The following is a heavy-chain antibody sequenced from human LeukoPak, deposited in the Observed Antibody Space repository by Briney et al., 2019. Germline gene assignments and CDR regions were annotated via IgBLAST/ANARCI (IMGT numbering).Heavy chain of an antibody. Sequence: GGSLRLSCAASGFTFSNYWMSWVRQAPGKGLEWVANIKQDGSEKYYVDSVKGRFTISRDNAKNSLYLQMNSLRAEDTAVYHCARGGGGYVGFDYWGQGTLVTVSS. CDR3: ARGGGGYVGFDY. CDR1: GFTFSNYW. V-gene: IGHV3-7*03. J-gene: IGHJ4*02. D-gene: IGHD5-12*01. CDR2: IKQDGSEK.